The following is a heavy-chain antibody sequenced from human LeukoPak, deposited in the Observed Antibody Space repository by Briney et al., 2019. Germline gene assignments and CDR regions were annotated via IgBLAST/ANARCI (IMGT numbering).Heavy chain of an antibody. CDR2: ISGRGGST. V-gene: IGHV3-23*01. D-gene: IGHD6-13*01. CDR1: GFTVSSYA. CDR3: AKEGYSSSWYYFDY. J-gene: IGHJ4*02. Sequence: PGGSLRLSCAASGFTVSSYAMSWVRQAPGKWLEWVSAISGRGGSTYYADSVKGRFTISRDNSKNTLYLQMNSLRADDTAVYYCAKEGYSSSWYYFDYWGQGTLVSVSS.